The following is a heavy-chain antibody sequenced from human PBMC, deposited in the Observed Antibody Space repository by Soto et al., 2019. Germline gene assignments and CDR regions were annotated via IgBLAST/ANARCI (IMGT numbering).Heavy chain of an antibody. CDR3: ARGGFRYYDSSGYYLNPDYYYYGMDV. V-gene: IGHV1-2*04. Sequence: GASVKVSCKASGYTFTGYYMHWVRQAPGQGLEWMGWINPNSGGTNYAQKFQGWVTMTRDTSISTAYMELSRLRSDDTAVYYCARGGFRYYDSSGYYLNPDYYYYGMDVWGQGTTVTVSS. CDR2: INPNSGGT. J-gene: IGHJ6*02. D-gene: IGHD3-22*01. CDR1: GYTFTGYY.